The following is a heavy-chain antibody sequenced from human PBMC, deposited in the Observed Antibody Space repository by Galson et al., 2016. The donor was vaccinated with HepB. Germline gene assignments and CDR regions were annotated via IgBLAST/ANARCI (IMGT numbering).Heavy chain of an antibody. J-gene: IGHJ4*02. CDR2: INPTGGGT. V-gene: IGHV1-46*01. D-gene: IGHD3-3*01. Sequence: SVKVSCKASGYTFTSYYMHWVRQVPGQGLEWMGIINPTGGGTSYAQKFQGRVTMTRDTSTSTVYMELSSLRSEDTAIYYCARGRGYYYFEYWGLGTLVTVS. CDR1: GYTFTSYY. CDR3: ARGRGYYYFEY.